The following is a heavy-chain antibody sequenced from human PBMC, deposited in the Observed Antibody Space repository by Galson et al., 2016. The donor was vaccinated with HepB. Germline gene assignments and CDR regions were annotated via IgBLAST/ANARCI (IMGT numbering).Heavy chain of an antibody. Sequence: SLRLSCAASGFTFSSYPMHWVRQAPGKGLEWVAGISRDGNNKYYTDSVRGRFTISRDNSKNTLYPQMNSLRAEDTALYYCARGDNPDYGDYASAYYYMDVWGKGTTVTVSS. CDR2: ISRDGNNK. CDR3: ARGDNPDYGDYASAYYYMDV. CDR1: GFTFSSYP. V-gene: IGHV3-30-3*01. J-gene: IGHJ6*03. D-gene: IGHD4-17*01.